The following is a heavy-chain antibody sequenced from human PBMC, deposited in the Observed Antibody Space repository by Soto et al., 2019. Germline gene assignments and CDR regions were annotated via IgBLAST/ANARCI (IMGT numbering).Heavy chain of an antibody. CDR3: SRSVSLPRAPIDD. D-gene: IGHD2-15*01. CDR1: GGSISVSY. CDR2: VYYTGST. J-gene: IGHJ4*02. V-gene: IGHV4-59*01. Sequence: SETLSLTCSFAGGSISVSYWSWVRQSPGKGLEWLGYVYYTGSTNYSPSLRSRVSISVDTSKNEFSLRLSSVTAAGTAVYFCSRSVSLPRAPIDDWGQG.